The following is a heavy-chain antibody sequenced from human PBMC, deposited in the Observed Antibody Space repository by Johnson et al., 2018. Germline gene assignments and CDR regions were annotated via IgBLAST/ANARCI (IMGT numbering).Heavy chain of an antibody. J-gene: IGHJ3*02. D-gene: IGHD5-18*01. CDR2: IYSGVST. CDR1: GFTVSSNY. V-gene: IGHV3-66*02. Sequence: EVQLVESGGGLVQPGGSLRLSCAASGFTVSSNYMSWVRQAPGKGLEWVSVIYSGVSTYSADSVKGRFTISRDNSKNTLYLQMNSLRAEATAVYYFARGAGGYSYGWGAFDIWGQGTMVTVSS. CDR3: ARGAGGYSYGWGAFDI.